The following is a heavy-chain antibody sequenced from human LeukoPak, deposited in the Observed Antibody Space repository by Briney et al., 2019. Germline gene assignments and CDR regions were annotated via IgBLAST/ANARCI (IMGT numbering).Heavy chain of an antibody. J-gene: IGHJ4*02. CDR1: GFTFSNYG. V-gene: IGHV3-33*01. Sequence: GRSLRLSCAASGFTFSNYGMHWVRQAPGKGLEWVAVIWHDGSNKYYADSVKGRFTISRDNAKNSLYLQMNSLRAEDTAVYYCARGASEQLDPFDYWGQGTLVTVSS. CDR2: IWHDGSNK. CDR3: ARGASEQLDPFDY. D-gene: IGHD6-6*01.